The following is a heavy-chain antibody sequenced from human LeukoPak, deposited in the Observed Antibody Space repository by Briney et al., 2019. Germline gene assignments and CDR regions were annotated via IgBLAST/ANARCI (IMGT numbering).Heavy chain of an antibody. CDR2: INHSGST. CDR3: ARLRVTYYYGSGSYFSGWFDP. CDR1: GGSISSYY. D-gene: IGHD3-10*01. V-gene: IGHV4-34*01. Sequence: SETLSLTCTVSGGSISSYYWSWIRQPPGKGLEWIGEINHSGSTNYNPSLKSRVTISVDTSKNQFSLKLSSVTAADTAVYYCARLRVTYYYGSGSYFSGWFDPWGQGTLVTVSS. J-gene: IGHJ5*02.